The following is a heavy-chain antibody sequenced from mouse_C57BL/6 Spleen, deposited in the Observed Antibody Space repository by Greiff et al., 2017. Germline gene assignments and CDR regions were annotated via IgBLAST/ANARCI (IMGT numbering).Heavy chain of an antibody. D-gene: IGHD1-1*01. Sequence: QVQLQQPGTELVKPGASVKLSCKASGYTFTSYWMHWVKQRPGQGLEWIGNINPSNGGTNYNEKFKSKATLTVDKSSSTAYMQLSSLTSEHSAVYYCARGFYYYGSSYDYAMDYWGQGTSVTVSS. J-gene: IGHJ4*01. CDR1: GYTFTSYW. V-gene: IGHV1-53*01. CDR2: INPSNGGT. CDR3: ARGFYYYGSSYDYAMDY.